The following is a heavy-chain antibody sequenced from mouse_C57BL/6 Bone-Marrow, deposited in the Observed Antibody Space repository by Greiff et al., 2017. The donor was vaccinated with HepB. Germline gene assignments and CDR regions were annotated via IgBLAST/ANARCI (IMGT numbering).Heavy chain of an antibody. J-gene: IGHJ4*01. CDR2: INPNNGGT. V-gene: IGHV1-26*01. CDR3: SNYYGSSPYAMDY. CDR1: GYTFTDYY. D-gene: IGHD1-1*01. Sequence: EVQLQQSGPELVKPGASVKISCKASGYTFTDYYMNWVKQSHGKSLEWIVDINPNNGGTSYNQKFKGKATLTVDKSSSTAYMELRSLTSEDSAVYYCSNYYGSSPYAMDYWGQGTSVTVSS.